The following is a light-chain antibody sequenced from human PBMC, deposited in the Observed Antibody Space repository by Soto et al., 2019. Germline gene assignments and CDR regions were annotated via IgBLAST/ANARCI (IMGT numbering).Light chain of an antibody. CDR1: QSVSSN. Sequence: EIMMKQSPATLSVSPGERATLSCRASQSVSSNLAWYQQKPGQAPRLLIYDASTRATGIPARFSGSGSGTEFTLTISSLQSEDFAVYYCQQYNNWPPVTFGQGTKVDIK. J-gene: IGKJ1*01. CDR2: DAS. V-gene: IGKV3-15*01. CDR3: QQYNNWPPVT.